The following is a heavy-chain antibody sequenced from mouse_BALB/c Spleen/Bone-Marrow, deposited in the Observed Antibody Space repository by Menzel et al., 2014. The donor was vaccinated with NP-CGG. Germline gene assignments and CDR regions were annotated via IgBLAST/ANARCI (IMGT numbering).Heavy chain of an antibody. CDR3: ARGYYDDY. Sequence: EVQRVESGGGLVQPGGSLRPSCATSGFTFTDYFMTWVRQPPGKALEWLGFIRNKANGYTTEYSASVKGRFTISRNNSQSILYLQMNTLRAEDSATYYCARGYYDDYWGQGTTLTVSS. CDR1: GFTFTDYF. J-gene: IGHJ2*01. D-gene: IGHD2-4*01. V-gene: IGHV7-3*02. CDR2: IRNKANGYTT.